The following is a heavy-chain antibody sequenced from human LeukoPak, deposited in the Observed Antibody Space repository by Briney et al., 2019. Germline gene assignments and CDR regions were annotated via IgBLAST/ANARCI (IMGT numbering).Heavy chain of an antibody. J-gene: IGHJ4*02. CDR2: ISGSGGST. CDR3: AKTRPLDSSSWSHGDY. D-gene: IGHD6-13*01. CDR1: GFTFSSYA. V-gene: IGHV3-23*01. Sequence: GRSLRLSCAASGFTFSSYAMSWVRQAPGKGLEWVSAISGSGGSTYYADSVKGRFTISRDNSKNTLYLQMNSLRAEDTAVYYCAKTRPLDSSSWSHGDYWGQGTLVTVSS.